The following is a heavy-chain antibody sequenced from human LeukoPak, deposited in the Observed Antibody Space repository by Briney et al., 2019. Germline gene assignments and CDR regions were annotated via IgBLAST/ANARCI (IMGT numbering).Heavy chain of an antibody. CDR1: GGSISTYY. CDR2: VYNSGDT. Sequence: PSETLSLTCTVSGGSISTYYWSWIRQSPGKGLEWVGYVYNSGDTGKNPSLKSRVTILLDTSKNQCSLKLTSVSAADTAVYYCARLKLGAYFDLWGRGTLVTVSS. CDR3: ARLKLGAYFDL. D-gene: IGHD3-16*01. V-gene: IGHV4-59*08. J-gene: IGHJ2*01.